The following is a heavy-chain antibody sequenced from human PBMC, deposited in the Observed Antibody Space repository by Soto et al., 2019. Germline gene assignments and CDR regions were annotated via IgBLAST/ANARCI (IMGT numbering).Heavy chain of an antibody. CDR3: AVQYSGSYYYYYGMDV. D-gene: IGHD1-26*01. CDR2: ISAYNGNT. Sequence: SVKVSCKASGYTFTSYGISWVRQAPVQGLEWMGWISAYNGNTNYAQKLQGRVTMTTDTSTSTAYMELRSLRSDDTAVYYCAVQYSGSYYYYYGMDVWGQGTTVTVSS. J-gene: IGHJ6*02. CDR1: GYTFTSYG. V-gene: IGHV1-18*01.